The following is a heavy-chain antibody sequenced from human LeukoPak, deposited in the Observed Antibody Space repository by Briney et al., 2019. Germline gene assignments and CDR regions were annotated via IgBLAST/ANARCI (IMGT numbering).Heavy chain of an antibody. D-gene: IGHD6-19*01. CDR1: GFIVSNYE. J-gene: IGHJ6*03. Sequence: GGSLRLSCEASGFIVSNYEMNWVRLAPGKGLQWISFIASDGSINYADSVKGRFTLSRDSATNSLYLHMNSLRAEDTAVYYCATSLSGWGTYHYMDFWGKGTAVTISS. V-gene: IGHV3-48*03. CDR2: IASDGSI. CDR3: ATSLSGWGTYHYMDF.